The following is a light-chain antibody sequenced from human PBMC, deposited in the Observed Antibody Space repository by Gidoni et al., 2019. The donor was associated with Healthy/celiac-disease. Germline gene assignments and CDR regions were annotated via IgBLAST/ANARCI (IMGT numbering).Light chain of an antibody. J-gene: IGKJ4*01. Sequence: IQMTQSPSSLSASVGDRATITCRASQSIRSYLNWYQQKPGKAPKLLIYAASSLQSGVPSRFSGSGSGTDFTLTISSLQPEDFATYYCQQSYSTPLTFXGXTKVEI. CDR3: QQSYSTPLT. V-gene: IGKV1-39*01. CDR2: AAS. CDR1: QSIRSY.